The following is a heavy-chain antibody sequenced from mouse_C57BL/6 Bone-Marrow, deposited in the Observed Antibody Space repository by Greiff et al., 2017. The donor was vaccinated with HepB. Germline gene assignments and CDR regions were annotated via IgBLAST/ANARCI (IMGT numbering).Heavy chain of an antibody. V-gene: IGHV5-15*04. CDR1: GFTFSDYG. CDR3: ARHRRYAMDY. Sequence: EVTLVESGGGLVQPGGSLKLSCAASGFTFSDYGLAWVRQAPRKGPEWVAFISNLAYSIYYADTVTGRFTISRENAKNTLYLEMSSLRSEDTAMYYCARHRRYAMDYWGQGTSVTVSS. J-gene: IGHJ4*01. CDR2: ISNLAYSI.